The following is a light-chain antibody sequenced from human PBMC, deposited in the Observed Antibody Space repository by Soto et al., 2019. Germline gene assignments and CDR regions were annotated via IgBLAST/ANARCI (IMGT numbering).Light chain of an antibody. Sequence: DTMLTQSPGTLALSPGEGATLSCRASQSLSGRYLAWYQQKPGQAPRLLIYGASTRATGIPDRFSGSGSGTDSTLTISRLEPEDFAVYYCQQYDSSPRTFGQGTRWIS. CDR3: QQYDSSPRT. CDR2: GAS. J-gene: IGKJ1*01. CDR1: QSLSGRY. V-gene: IGKV3-20*01.